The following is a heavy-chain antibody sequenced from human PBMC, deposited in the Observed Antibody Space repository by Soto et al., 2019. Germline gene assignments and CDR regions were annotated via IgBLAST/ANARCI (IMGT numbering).Heavy chain of an antibody. D-gene: IGHD4-17*01. CDR1: GFTFSSYS. CDR3: ARVGGDGDYGDS. V-gene: IGHV3-48*01. Sequence: EVQLVESGGGLVQPGGSLRLSCAASGFTFSSYSMNWVRQAPGKGLEWVSYISSSSSTIYYADSVKGRFTISRDNAKNSLYLQMSSLRAEDTAVSYCARVGGDGDYGDSWGQGTLVTVYS. J-gene: IGHJ4*02. CDR2: ISSSSSTI.